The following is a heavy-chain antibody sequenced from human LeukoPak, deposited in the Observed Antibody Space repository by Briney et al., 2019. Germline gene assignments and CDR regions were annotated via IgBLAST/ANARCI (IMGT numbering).Heavy chain of an antibody. CDR1: GYKFTNYW. CDR2: VYPADSDT. Sequence: GESLKISCRGSGYKFTNYWIAWVRQMPGKDLEWMGIVYPADSDTRYSPSSQGQVTMSADKSISTAYLQWNSLKASDTAMYYRARQDIAARPPDAYWGQGTLVTVSS. V-gene: IGHV5-51*01. CDR3: ARQDIAARPPDAY. J-gene: IGHJ4*02. D-gene: IGHD6-6*01.